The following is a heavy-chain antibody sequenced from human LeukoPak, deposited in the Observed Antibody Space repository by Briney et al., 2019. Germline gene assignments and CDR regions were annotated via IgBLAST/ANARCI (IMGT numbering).Heavy chain of an antibody. CDR3: ARVAGLRFLEWLLYFDY. D-gene: IGHD3-3*01. CDR1: GYTFTGYY. Sequence: ASVKVSCKASGYTFTGYYMHWVRQAPGQGLEWMGWINPKSGGTKYAQKFQGRVTMTRDTSISTAYMELSRLRSDDTAVYYCARVAGLRFLEWLLYFDYWGQGTLVTVSS. CDR2: INPKSGGT. J-gene: IGHJ4*02. V-gene: IGHV1-2*02.